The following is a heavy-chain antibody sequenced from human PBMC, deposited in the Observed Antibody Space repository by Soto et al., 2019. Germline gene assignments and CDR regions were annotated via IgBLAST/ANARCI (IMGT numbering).Heavy chain of an antibody. D-gene: IGHD3-16*01. CDR2: INPRTGDT. V-gene: IGHV1-2*02. CDR3: ARDPIGGGAPYYFDY. CDR1: GYTFTEYY. J-gene: IGHJ4*02. Sequence: ASVKVSCEASGYTFTEYYLYWVRQARGQGPEWLGGINPRTGDTNQAQKFQGRVTMTRDMSLTTAYMELHRLTSDDTAVYYCARDPIGGGAPYYFDYWGQGSLVTVSS.